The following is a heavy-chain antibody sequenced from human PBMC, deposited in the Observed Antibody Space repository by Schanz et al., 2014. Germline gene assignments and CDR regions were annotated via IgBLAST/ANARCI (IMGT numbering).Heavy chain of an antibody. CDR2: ISDSGDTA. D-gene: IGHD3-9*01. J-gene: IGHJ5*02. CDR1: GFTFSNYW. CDR3: AKAADWPVTRFDP. Sequence: EVQLVESGGDLVQPGGSLRLSCSASGFTFSNYWMTWVRQAPGKGLEWVSLISDSGDTAYYADSVKGRFTISRDNFKGALYLQMSSLRADDTAVYYCAKAADWPVTRFDPWGQGTLVTVSS. V-gene: IGHV3-23*04.